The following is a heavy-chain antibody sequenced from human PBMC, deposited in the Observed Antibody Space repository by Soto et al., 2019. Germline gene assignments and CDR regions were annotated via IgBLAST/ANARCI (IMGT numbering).Heavy chain of an antibody. Sequence: SGRVPWKVSGDNIADLAVRWVRQATGKGLEWMGGFDFEDGETIYAQKFHGRVTMTEDRSTDTAYMELSSLRSEDTAVYYCVTANGVSTAPPYYYGMDVWGQGTTVTDSS. CDR3: VTANGVSTAPPYYYGMDV. CDR1: GDNIADLA. V-gene: IGHV1-24*01. J-gene: IGHJ6*02. CDR2: FDFEDGET. D-gene: IGHD2-8*01.